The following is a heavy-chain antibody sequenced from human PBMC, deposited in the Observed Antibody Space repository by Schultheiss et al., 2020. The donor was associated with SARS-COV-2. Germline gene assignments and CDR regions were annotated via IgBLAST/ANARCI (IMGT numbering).Heavy chain of an antibody. V-gene: IGHV4-59*12. Sequence: SETLSLTCAVSGDTISDYFWSWIRQPPGKGLEWIGYIFYTGSTKYNPSLESRVTISADTSKNQFSLKLSSVTAADTAVYYCARADFNPTAEDNDSSGQGDAFDIWGQGTMVTVSS. J-gene: IGHJ3*02. CDR2: IFYTGST. CDR1: GDTISDYF. D-gene: IGHD3-22*01. CDR3: ARADFNPTAEDNDSSGQGDAFDI.